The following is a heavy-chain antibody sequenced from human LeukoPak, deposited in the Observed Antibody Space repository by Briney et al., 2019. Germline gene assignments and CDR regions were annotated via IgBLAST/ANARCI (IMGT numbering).Heavy chain of an antibody. D-gene: IGHD2-15*01. V-gene: IGHV3-21*01. CDR2: ISSSSSYI. J-gene: IGHJ4*02. Sequence: GGSLRLSCAASGFTFSSYSMNWARQAPGKGLEWVSSISSSSSYIYYADSVKGRFTISRDNAKNSLYLQMNSLRAEDTAVYYCARDRFYCSGGSCYGPTDYWGQGTLVTVSS. CDR3: ARDRFYCSGGSCYGPTDY. CDR1: GFTFSSYS.